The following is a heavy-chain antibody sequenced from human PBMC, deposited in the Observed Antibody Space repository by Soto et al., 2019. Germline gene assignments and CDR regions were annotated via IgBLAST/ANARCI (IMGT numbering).Heavy chain of an antibody. CDR2: ISRSGTSI. CDR3: ARNRGYSGYDYDS. J-gene: IGHJ4*02. V-gene: IGHV3-48*01. Sequence: PGGSLRLSCAASGFTFSSFSMNWVRQAPGKGLEWVSSISRSGTSIYYADSVKGRFTISRDNAKNSLYLQMNSLRAEDTAVYYCARNRGYSGYDYDSWGQGNLVTVSS. D-gene: IGHD5-12*01. CDR1: GFTFSSFS.